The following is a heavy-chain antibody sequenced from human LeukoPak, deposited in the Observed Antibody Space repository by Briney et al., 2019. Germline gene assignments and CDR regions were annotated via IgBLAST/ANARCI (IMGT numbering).Heavy chain of an antibody. V-gene: IGHV1-69*04. CDR1: GGTFSSYT. D-gene: IGHD2-21*02. J-gene: IGHJ4*02. CDR3: AKDTRCGGDCYSVGNY. CDR2: IIPILGIA. Sequence: GASVKVSCKASGGTFSSYTISWVRQAPGQGLEWMGRIIPILGIANYAQKFQGRVTITADKSTSTAYMELSSLRSEDTAVYYCAKDTRCGGDCYSVGNYWGQGTLVTVSS.